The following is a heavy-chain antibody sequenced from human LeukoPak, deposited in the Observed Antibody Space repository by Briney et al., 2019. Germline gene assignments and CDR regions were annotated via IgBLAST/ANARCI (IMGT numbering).Heavy chain of an antibody. CDR1: GYTFTGYY. V-gene: IGHV1-2*02. J-gene: IGHJ4*02. Sequence: ASVKVSCKASGYTFTGYYMHWVRQAPGQGLEWMGWINPNSGGTNYAQKFQGRVTMTRDTSISTAYMELSGLRSDDTAVYYCASFRRRGMGLGYFHYWGQGTLVTVSS. CDR3: ASFRRRGMGLGYFHY. CDR2: INPNSGGT. D-gene: IGHD3-10*01.